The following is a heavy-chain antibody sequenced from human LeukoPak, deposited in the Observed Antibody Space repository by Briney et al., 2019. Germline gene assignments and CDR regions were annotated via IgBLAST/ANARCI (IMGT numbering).Heavy chain of an antibody. CDR3: ASGGYDVPYYYYYMGV. CDR2: ISGSGGIT. D-gene: IGHD5-12*01. J-gene: IGHJ6*03. Sequence: PGGSLRLSCAASGFTFSSYAMSWVRQAPGKGLEWVSAISGSGGITSYADSVKGRFTISRDNSKNTLYLQMNSLRAEDTAVYYCASGGYDVPYYYYYMGVWGKGTTVTVSS. V-gene: IGHV3-23*01. CDR1: GFTFSSYA.